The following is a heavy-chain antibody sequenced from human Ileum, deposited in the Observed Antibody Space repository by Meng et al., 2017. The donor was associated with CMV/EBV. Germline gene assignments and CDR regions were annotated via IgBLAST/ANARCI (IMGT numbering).Heavy chain of an antibody. V-gene: IGHV4-30-4*08. Sequence: QVQLKESGPGVVKPSQTLSLSCTVTGASISSGDYYWSWIRQPPGKGLEWIGYIFFSGNTYYNPSLNNRVIISIDTPRNQFSLKVDSVTAADTAVYYCARFRIAALGNLFDPWGHGTLVTVSS. CDR1: GASISSGDYY. CDR2: IFFSGNT. D-gene: IGHD6-13*01. J-gene: IGHJ5*02. CDR3: ARFRIAALGNLFDP.